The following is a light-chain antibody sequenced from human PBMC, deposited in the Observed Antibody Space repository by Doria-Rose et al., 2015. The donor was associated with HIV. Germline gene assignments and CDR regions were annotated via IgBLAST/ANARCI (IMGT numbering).Light chain of an antibody. Sequence: DIRMTQSPESLGMSLGERATLNCKSNQSLLYTSKNYLAWYQQKPGQPPKLLIYWASTRQSGVPARFSGSGSGTDFTLTISSLEAEDVAVYYCQQYHDTPSFGPGTTVDIK. CDR1: QSLLYTSKNY. CDR2: WAS. CDR3: QQYHDTPS. V-gene: IGKV4-1*01. J-gene: IGKJ3*01.